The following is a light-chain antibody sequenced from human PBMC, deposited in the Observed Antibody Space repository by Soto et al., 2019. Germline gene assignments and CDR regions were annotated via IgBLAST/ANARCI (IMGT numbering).Light chain of an antibody. J-gene: IGLJ2*01. Sequence: QSALTQPASVSGSPGQSITISCTGTSSDVGSYNLVSWYQQYPGKAPKLMIYGATRRPSGVSNRFSGSKSGNTAYLTLSGLQAEDEADYYCSSYAGTSTLFGGGTKVTVL. CDR2: GAT. CDR1: SSDVGSYNL. V-gene: IGLV2-23*01. CDR3: SSYAGTSTL.